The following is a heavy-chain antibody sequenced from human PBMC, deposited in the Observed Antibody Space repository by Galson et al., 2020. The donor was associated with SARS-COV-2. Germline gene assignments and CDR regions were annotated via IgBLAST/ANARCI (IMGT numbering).Heavy chain of an antibody. D-gene: IGHD6-19*01. CDR1: GFTFSSYA. CDR3: AKGYSSGWWDY. CDR2: ISASGGTT. Sequence: GGSLRLSCAASGFTFSSYAMSWVRQAPGKGLEWVSAISASGGTTYYADSMKGRFTISRDNSKNTLYLQINSLRAEDTAVYYCAKGYSSGWWDYWGQGTLVTVSS. J-gene: IGHJ4*02. V-gene: IGHV3-23*01.